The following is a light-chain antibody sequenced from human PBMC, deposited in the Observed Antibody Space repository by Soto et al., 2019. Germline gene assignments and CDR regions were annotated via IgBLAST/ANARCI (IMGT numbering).Light chain of an antibody. CDR1: SGSIASNY. CDR2: EDN. V-gene: IGLV6-57*02. J-gene: IGLJ2*01. CDR3: QSYDSSNQVV. Sequence: NFMLTQPHSVSESPGKTVTISCTGSSGSIASNYVQWYQQRPGSAPTTVIYEDNQRPSGVPDRFSGSIDSSSNSASPTISGLKTEDEADYYCQSYDSSNQVVFGGGTKVTVL.